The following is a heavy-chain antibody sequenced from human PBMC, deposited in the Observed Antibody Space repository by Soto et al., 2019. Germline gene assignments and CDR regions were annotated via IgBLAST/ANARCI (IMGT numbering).Heavy chain of an antibody. D-gene: IGHD5-12*01. Sequence: SVKVSCKASGGTFSSYAISWVRQAPGQGLEWMGGIIPIFGTANYAQKFQGRVTITADESTSTAYMELSSLRSEDTAVYYCARARDGYNYLSDYWGQGTLVTVSS. CDR3: ARARDGYNYLSDY. CDR1: GGTFSSYA. J-gene: IGHJ4*02. CDR2: IIPIFGTA. V-gene: IGHV1-69*13.